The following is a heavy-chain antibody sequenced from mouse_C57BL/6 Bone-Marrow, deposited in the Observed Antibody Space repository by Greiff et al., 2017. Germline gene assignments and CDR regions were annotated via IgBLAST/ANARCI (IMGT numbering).Heavy chain of an antibody. V-gene: IGHV5-2*01. J-gene: IGHJ4*01. D-gene: IGHD2-4*01. CDR2: INSDGGST. CDR1: EYEFPSHD. Sequence: DVKLVESGGGLVQPGESLKLSCESNEYEFPSHDMSWVRKTPEKRLELVAAINSDGGSTYYPDTMERRFIISRDNTKKTLYLQMSSLRSEDTALYYCARLDYDGYAMDYWGQGTSVTVSS. CDR3: ARLDYDGYAMDY.